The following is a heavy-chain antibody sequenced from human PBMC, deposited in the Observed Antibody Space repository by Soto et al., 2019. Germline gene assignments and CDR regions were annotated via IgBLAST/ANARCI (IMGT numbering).Heavy chain of an antibody. CDR1: GGTFSSYT. V-gene: IGHV1-69*02. CDR2: IIPILGIA. CDR3: ARGITIFGDYFDY. D-gene: IGHD3-3*01. Sequence: SVKVACNASGGTFSSYTISWVRQAPGQGLEWMGRIIPILGIANYAQKFQGRVTITADKSTSTAYMELSILRSEDTAVYYCARGITIFGDYFDYWGQGTLVTVSS. J-gene: IGHJ4*02.